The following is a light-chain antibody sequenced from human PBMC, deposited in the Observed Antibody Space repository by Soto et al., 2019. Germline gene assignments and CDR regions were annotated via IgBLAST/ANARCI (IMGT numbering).Light chain of an antibody. Sequence: EIVMTQSPATLSVSPGERATRSCRSSQSVSINLAWYQQKPGQAPRLLIFDASQRATGIPARFSGSGSGTDFTLTISSLEPEDSAVYYCQQRNIWPPVTFGQGTRLEIK. CDR3: QQRNIWPPVT. CDR2: DAS. CDR1: QSVSIN. V-gene: IGKV3-11*01. J-gene: IGKJ5*01.